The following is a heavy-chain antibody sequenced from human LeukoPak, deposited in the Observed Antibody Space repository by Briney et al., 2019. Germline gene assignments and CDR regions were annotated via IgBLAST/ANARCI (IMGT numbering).Heavy chain of an antibody. CDR3: ARDSRVAGTVWFDP. Sequence: SETLSLTCTVSGGSISSYYWSWIRQPPGKGLEWIGEINHSGSTNYNPSLKSRVTISVDTSKNQFSLKLSSVTAADTAVYYCARDSRVAGTVWFDPWGQGTLVTVSS. CDR1: GGSISSYY. D-gene: IGHD6-19*01. V-gene: IGHV4-34*01. CDR2: INHSGST. J-gene: IGHJ5*02.